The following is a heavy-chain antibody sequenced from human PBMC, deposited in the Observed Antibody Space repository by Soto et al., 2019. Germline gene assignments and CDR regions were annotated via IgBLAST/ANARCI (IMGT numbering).Heavy chain of an antibody. Sequence: ASVKVSCKASGYTFTSYYIHWVRQAPGQGLEWMGIINPSGGSTNYAQKFQARVTMTRDTSTSTVYMELSSLRSEDTAVYYCARVFCSTTSCLYGDSRGQRTLVTACS. D-gene: IGHD2-2*01. V-gene: IGHV1-46*01. J-gene: IGHJ5*01. CDR3: ARVFCSTTSCLYGDS. CDR2: INPSGGST. CDR1: GYTFTSYY.